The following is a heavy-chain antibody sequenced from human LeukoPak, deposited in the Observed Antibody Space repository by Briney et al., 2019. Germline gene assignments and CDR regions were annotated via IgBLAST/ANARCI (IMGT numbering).Heavy chain of an antibody. CDR3: ARGLMPTSSSYSNAFDI. J-gene: IGHJ3*02. Sequence: SETLSLTCAVSGASISSSHWWSWVRRPPEKGLEWIGEVYHSGSTNYNPSLKGRVTISEDTSKNQFSLELRSVTAADTAVYFCARGLMPTSSSYSNAFDIWGQGTMLTVSS. D-gene: IGHD6-13*01. CDR2: VYHSGST. V-gene: IGHV4-4*02. CDR1: GASISSSHW.